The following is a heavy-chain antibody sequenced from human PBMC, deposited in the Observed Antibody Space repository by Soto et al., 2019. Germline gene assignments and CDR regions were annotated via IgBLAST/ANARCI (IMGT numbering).Heavy chain of an antibody. D-gene: IGHD2-21*01. CDR1: GGSISSSSYY. Sequence: PSETLSLTCTVSGGSISSSSYYWGWIRQPPGKGLEWIGSIYYSGSTYYNPSLKSRVTISVDTSKNQFSLKLSSVTAADTAVYYCASNIPAFPLSDHGGQETLATVS. CDR2: IYYSGST. J-gene: IGHJ4*02. V-gene: IGHV4-39*01. CDR3: ASNIPAFPLSDH.